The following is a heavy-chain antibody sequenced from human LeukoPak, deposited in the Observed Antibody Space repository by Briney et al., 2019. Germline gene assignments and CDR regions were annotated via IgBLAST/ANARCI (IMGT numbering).Heavy chain of an antibody. CDR3: ARTAEAYCGGDCSNWFDP. V-gene: IGHV1-2*02. J-gene: IGHJ5*02. Sequence: ASVKVSCKASGYTFTGYYMHWVRQAPGQGLEWMRWINPNSGGTNYAQKFQGRVTMTRDTSISTAYMELSRLRSDDTAVYYCARTAEAYCGGDCSNWFDPWGQGTLVTVSS. CDR2: INPNSGGT. CDR1: GYTFTGYY. D-gene: IGHD2-21*02.